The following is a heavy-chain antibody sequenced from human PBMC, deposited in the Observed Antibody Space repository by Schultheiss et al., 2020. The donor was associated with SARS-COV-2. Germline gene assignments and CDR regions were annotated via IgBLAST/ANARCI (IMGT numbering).Heavy chain of an antibody. D-gene: IGHD3-10*01. CDR3: ASPVRGAVPLWSSAYDY. Sequence: GGSLRLSCAASGFTFSSYAMSWVRQAPGKGLEWVSSISSSSSYIYYADSVKGRFTISRDNSKNTLYLQMNSLRAEDTAVYYCASPVRGAVPLWSSAYDYWGQGTLVTVSS. CDR1: GFTFSSYA. CDR2: ISSSSSYI. V-gene: IGHV3-23*01. J-gene: IGHJ4*02.